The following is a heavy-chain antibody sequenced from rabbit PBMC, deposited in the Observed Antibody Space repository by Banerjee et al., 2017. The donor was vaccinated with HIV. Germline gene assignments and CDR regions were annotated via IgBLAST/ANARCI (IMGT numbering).Heavy chain of an antibody. V-gene: IGHV1S45*01. D-gene: IGHD6-1*01. Sequence: QEQLVESGGGLVQPEGSLTLTCTASGFSLSSSYYMCWVRQAPRKGLEWIACIKTSSGSTWYASWVNGRFTISKTSSAVDLKMTSLTAADTATYFCASDAGDAGYVYAFNLWGPGTLVTVS. CDR2: IKTSSGST. CDR1: GFSLSSSYY. CDR3: ASDAGDAGYVYAFNL. J-gene: IGHJ4*01.